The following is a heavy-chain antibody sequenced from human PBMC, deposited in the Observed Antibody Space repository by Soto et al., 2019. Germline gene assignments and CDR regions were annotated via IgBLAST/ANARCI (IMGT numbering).Heavy chain of an antibody. CDR2: IRGSGGST. CDR1: GFTFSSYA. Sequence: GGSLRLSCAASGFTFSSYAMSWVRQAPGKGLELVSAIRGSGGSTYYAASVKGRFTISRDNSKNTLYLQMNSLRAEDTALYYCAKAYRYCSSTSCYGGFDPWGQGTLVTVSS. V-gene: IGHV3-23*01. D-gene: IGHD2-2*01. CDR3: AKAYRYCSSTSCYGGFDP. J-gene: IGHJ5*02.